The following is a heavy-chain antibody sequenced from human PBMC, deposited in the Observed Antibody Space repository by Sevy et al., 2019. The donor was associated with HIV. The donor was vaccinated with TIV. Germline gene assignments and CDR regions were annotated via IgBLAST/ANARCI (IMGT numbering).Heavy chain of an antibody. CDR2: IYYGGGT. D-gene: IGHD3-22*01. CDR1: GGSISTGGFF. J-gene: IGHJ5*02. Sequence: SETLSLTCSVSGGSISTGGFFWSWIRQHPGKGLEWIGYIYYGGGTYYNPSLKSRSMISVDTSKNQFSLKVNSVTVADTAVHYCARFYDSSGGWFDPWGQGMLVTVSS. V-gene: IGHV4-31*03. CDR3: ARFYDSSGGWFDP.